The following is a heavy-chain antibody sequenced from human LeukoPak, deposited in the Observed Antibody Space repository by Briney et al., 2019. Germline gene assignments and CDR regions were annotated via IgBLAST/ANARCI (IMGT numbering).Heavy chain of an antibody. CDR1: GGTFSSYA. V-gene: IGHV1-69*05. CDR3: ARDPDYDSSGYLPPVDDY. D-gene: IGHD3-22*01. J-gene: IGHJ4*02. CDR2: IIPIFGTA. Sequence: SVKDSCKASGGTFSSYAISWVRQAPGQGLEWMGRIIPIFGTANYAQKIQGRVTITTDESTSTAYMELSSLRSEDTAVYYCARDPDYDSSGYLPPVDDYWGQGTLVTVSS.